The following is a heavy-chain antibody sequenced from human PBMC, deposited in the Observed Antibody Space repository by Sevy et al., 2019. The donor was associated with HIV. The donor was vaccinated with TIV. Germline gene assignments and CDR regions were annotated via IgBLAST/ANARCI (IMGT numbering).Heavy chain of an antibody. CDR3: GNEGCTRPHDH. CDR2: LSFGCGRI. CDR1: GFNFNIYS. V-gene: IGHV3-23*01. D-gene: IGHD2-8*01. Sequence: GGSLRLSCVASGFNFNIYSMSWVRQAPGKGLEWVSTLSFGCGRINHADSVQGRFTMSRDDSKKTVYLEMNSLRAEDTAVYYCGNEGCTRPHDHWGQGTLVTVSS. J-gene: IGHJ4*02.